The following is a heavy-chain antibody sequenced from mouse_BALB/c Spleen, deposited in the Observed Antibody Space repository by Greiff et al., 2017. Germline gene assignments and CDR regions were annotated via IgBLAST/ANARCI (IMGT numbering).Heavy chain of an antibody. V-gene: IGHV1-77*01. D-gene: IGHD1-2*01. Sequence: VQLQQSGPELVKPGASVKMSCKASGYTFTDYVISWVKQRTGQGLEWIGEIYPGSGSTYYNEKFKGKATLTADKSSNTAYMQLSSLTSEDSAVYYCAPLLRPDFDVWGAGTTVTVSS. CDR1: GYTFTDYV. CDR3: APLLRPDFDV. J-gene: IGHJ1*01. CDR2: IYPGSGST.